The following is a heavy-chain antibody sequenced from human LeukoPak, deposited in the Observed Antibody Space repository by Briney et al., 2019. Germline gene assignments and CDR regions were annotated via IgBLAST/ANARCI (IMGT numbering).Heavy chain of an antibody. CDR3: ARDRATADIVVVPAALLFQH. Sequence: ASVKVSCKASGYTFTKYFMHWVRQAPGQGLEWMGIINPRGGSTGYAQKFQGRITMTTDMSTRTVYMELSSLRSEDTAVYYCARDRATADIVVVPAALLFQHWGQGTLVTVSS. CDR1: GYTFTKYF. J-gene: IGHJ1*01. CDR2: INPRGGST. D-gene: IGHD2-2*01. V-gene: IGHV1-46*01.